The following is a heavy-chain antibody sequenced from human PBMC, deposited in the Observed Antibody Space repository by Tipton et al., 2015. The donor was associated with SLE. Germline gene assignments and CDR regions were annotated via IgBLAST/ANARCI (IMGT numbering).Heavy chain of an antibody. Sequence: SLRLSCAASGFTFDDYGMSWVRQAPGKGLEWVSVIYSGGSTYYADSVKGRFTISRDNSKNTLYLQMNSLRAEDTAVYYCAREMASTAFDIWGQGTMVTVSS. CDR2: IYSGGST. CDR1: GFTFDDYG. D-gene: IGHD5-24*01. J-gene: IGHJ3*02. CDR3: AREMASTAFDI. V-gene: IGHV3-66*02.